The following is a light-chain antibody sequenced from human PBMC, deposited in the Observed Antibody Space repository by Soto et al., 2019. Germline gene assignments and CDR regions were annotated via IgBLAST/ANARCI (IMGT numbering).Light chain of an antibody. CDR1: QSISSTY. V-gene: IGKV3D-20*02. CDR2: DAS. Sequence: EIVLTQSPGTLSLSPGERATLSCRASQSISSTYLTWYHQRPGQAPRLLIYDASTRATGIPARFSGSGSGTDFTLTITSLEPEDFAVYYCQQRSNWPPTFGQGTKVDI. J-gene: IGKJ1*01. CDR3: QQRSNWPPT.